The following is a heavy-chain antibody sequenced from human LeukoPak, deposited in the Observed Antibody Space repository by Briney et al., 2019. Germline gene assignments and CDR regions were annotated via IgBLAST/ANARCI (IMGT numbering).Heavy chain of an antibody. CDR1: GFTVSSNY. Sequence: GGSLRLSCAASGFTVSSNYMSWVRQAPGKGLEWVSVIYSGGSTYYADSAKGRFTISRDNSKNTLYLQMNSLRAEDTAVYYCAREASIAVAGTDHDAFDIWGQGTMVTGSS. D-gene: IGHD6-19*01. V-gene: IGHV3-53*01. J-gene: IGHJ3*02. CDR3: AREASIAVAGTDHDAFDI. CDR2: IYSGGST.